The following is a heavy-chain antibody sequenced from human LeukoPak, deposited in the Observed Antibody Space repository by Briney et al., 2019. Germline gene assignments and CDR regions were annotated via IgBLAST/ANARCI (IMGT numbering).Heavy chain of an antibody. CDR2: IRYDGSNK. D-gene: IGHD1-1*01. CDR3: AKDLGTGTTDCYYYMDV. V-gene: IGHV3-30*02. J-gene: IGHJ6*03. CDR1: GFTFSSYG. Sequence: GGSLRLSCAASGFTFSSYGMHWVRQAPGKGLGWVAFIRYDGSNKYYADSVKGRFTISRDNSKNTLYLQMNSLRAEDTAVYYCAKDLGTGTTDCYYYMDVWGKGTTVTVSS.